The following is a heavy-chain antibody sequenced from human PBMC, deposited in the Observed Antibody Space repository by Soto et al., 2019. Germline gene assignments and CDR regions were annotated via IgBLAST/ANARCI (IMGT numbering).Heavy chain of an antibody. J-gene: IGHJ3*02. D-gene: IGHD1-1*01. V-gene: IGHV3-53*04. CDR2: IYNSGST. CDR1: GVIATAKY. CDR3: ARANDLNAFDI. Sequence: EVQLVESGGGQVQSGGSLRLSCAASGVIATAKYMNWVRQAPGGVLEWVAVIYNSGSTYHADSVKGRFTISRHDSKNTLYLQMDSLRPEDXXXXYCARANDLNAFDIWGQGTMVTVSS.